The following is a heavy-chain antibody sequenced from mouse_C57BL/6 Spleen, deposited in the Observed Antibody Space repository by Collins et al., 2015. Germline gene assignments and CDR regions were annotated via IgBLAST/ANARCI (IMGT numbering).Heavy chain of an antibody. D-gene: IGHD3-3*01. J-gene: IGHJ2*01. V-gene: IGHV1-59*01. CDR1: GYTFTSYW. Sequence: QVQLQQPGAELVRPGTSVKLSCKASGYTFTSYWMHWVKQRPGQGLEWIGVIDPSDSYTNYNQKFKGKATLTVDTSSSTAYMQLSSLTSEDSAVYYCAREEGQEYYFDYWGQGTTLTVSS. CDR2: IDPSDSYT. CDR3: AREEGQEYYFDY.